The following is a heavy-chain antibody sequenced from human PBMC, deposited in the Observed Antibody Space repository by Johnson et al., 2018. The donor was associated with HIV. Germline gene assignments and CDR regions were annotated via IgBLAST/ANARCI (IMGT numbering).Heavy chain of an antibody. J-gene: IGHJ3*01. D-gene: IGHD6-19*01. CDR1: GFTFGTFA. V-gene: IGHV3-30*04. CDR3: ARVQRSGWFHTDAFDL. Sequence: QVRLVESGGGVVQPGRSLRLSCAASGFTFGTFAMHWVRQAPCKGLEWVAVISYDGTDKFYATSVKGRFTVSRDNSNNILFLQMSSLRSDDTAVYFCARVQRSGWFHTDAFDLWGQGTMVTVSS. CDR2: ISYDGTDK.